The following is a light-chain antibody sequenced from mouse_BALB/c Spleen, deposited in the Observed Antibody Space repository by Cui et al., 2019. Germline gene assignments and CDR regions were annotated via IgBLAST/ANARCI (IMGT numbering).Light chain of an antibody. Sequence: QIVLNQSPAIMSASPGEKVTMTCSASSSVSYMYWYQQTPGSAPRLLIYDTSNLASGVPVRFSGSGSGTSYSLTSSRMEAEDAATYYCQQWSSYPRTFGGGTKLEIK. J-gene: IGKJ1*01. CDR2: DTS. V-gene: IGKV4-55*01. CDR3: QQWSSYPRT. CDR1: SSVSY.